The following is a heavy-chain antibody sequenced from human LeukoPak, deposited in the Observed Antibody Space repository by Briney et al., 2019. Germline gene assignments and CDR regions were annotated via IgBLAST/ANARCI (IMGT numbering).Heavy chain of an antibody. V-gene: IGHV3-21*01. CDR1: GFTFSSYS. D-gene: IGHD3-9*01. CDR2: ISSSSSYI. CDR3: ARVLGYDILTGYLYYSDY. Sequence: GGSLRLSCAASGFTFSSYSMNWVRQAPGKGLEWVSSISSSSSYIYYADSVKGRFTISRDNAKNSLYLQMNSLRAEDTAVYYCARVLGYDILTGYLYYSDYWGQGTLVTVSS. J-gene: IGHJ4*02.